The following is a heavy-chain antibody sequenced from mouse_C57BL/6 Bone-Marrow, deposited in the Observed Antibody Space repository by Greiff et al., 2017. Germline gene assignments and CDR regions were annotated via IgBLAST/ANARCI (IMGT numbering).Heavy chain of an antibody. Sequence: QVQLKQPGAELVMPGASVKLSCKASGYTFTSYWMHWVKQRPGQGLAWIGEIDPSDSYTNYNQKFKGKSTLTVDKSSSTAYMQLSSLTSEDSAVYYCARGERVYYPHYYAMDYWGQGTSVTVSS. J-gene: IGHJ4*01. CDR3: ARGERVYYPHYYAMDY. D-gene: IGHD2-1*01. CDR1: GYTFTSYW. V-gene: IGHV1-69*01. CDR2: IDPSDSYT.